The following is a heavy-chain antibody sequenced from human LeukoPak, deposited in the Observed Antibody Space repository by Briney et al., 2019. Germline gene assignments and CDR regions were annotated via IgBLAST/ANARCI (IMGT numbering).Heavy chain of an antibody. J-gene: IGHJ3*02. D-gene: IGHD2-8*01. CDR3: ARHQLLGPCFKGVCSDAFDI. CDR2: INPLDSYT. V-gene: IGHV5-10-1*01. Sequence: GESLRISCKGSGYRFTSYWISWVRQMPGKGLEWMGRINPLDSYTNYSPSFQGHLTISADKSISTAYLQWSSLKASDTAMYYCARHQLLGPCFKGVCSDAFDIWGQGTMVTVSS. CDR1: GYRFTSYW.